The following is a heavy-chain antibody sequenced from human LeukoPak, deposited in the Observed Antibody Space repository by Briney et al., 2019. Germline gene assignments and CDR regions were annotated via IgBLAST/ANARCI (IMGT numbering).Heavy chain of an antibody. Sequence: VASVKVSCKASGYTFTGYYMHWVRQAPGQGLEWMGRINPNSGGTNYAQKFQGRVTMTRDTSISTAYMELGRLISDDTAVYYCARDPYYDSSGYPIDYWGQGTLVTVSS. V-gene: IGHV1-2*06. CDR1: GYTFTGYY. CDR2: INPNSGGT. D-gene: IGHD3-22*01. CDR3: ARDPYYDSSGYPIDY. J-gene: IGHJ4*02.